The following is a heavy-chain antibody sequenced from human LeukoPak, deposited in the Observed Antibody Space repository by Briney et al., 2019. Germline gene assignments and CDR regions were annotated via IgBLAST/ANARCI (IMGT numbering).Heavy chain of an antibody. J-gene: IGHJ5*02. V-gene: IGHV1-69*05. D-gene: IGHD2-2*02. CDR1: GGTFSSYA. CDR2: INPIFGTA. Sequence: ASVKVSCKGSGGTFSSYAISWVRQAPGKGLEWMGGINPIFGTANYVQKLQGRVTITTDESTSTAYMERSSLRSEETAVYYCTSYKLDCSNTSCYKYNWFDPWGQGTLVTVSP. CDR3: TSYKLDCSNTSCYKYNWFDP.